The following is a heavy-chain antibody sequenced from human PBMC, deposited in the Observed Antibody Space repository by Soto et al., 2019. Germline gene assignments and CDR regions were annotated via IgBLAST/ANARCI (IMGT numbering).Heavy chain of an antibody. D-gene: IGHD5-12*01. CDR2: ISYEGSKT. CDR1: GFTFSDYG. V-gene: IGHV3-30*18. CDR3: AKDHWAAYSGYAIRNDLDV. Sequence: GGSLRLSCAASGFTFSDYGIHWVRQAPGKGLEWVAVISYEGSKTYYADSVKGRFTISRDNSKNTLYLQMASLRPEDTAVYYSAKDHWAAYSGYAIRNDLDVWGQGTTVTVSS. J-gene: IGHJ6*02.